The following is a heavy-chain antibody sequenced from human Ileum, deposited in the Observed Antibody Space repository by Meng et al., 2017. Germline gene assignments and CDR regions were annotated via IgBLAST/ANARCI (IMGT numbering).Heavy chain of an antibody. Sequence: QVQLQQSGPGLVMPSQTLSLSCALSGDSVSSNSAAWNWIWQSPSRGLEWLGRTYYRSKWYNNYAASVRSRISINPDTSKNQFSLQLNSVTPEDTAVYYCARDGGAAPDYFDYWGQGTLVTVSS. V-gene: IGHV6-1*01. J-gene: IGHJ4*02. CDR2: TYYRSKWYN. D-gene: IGHD3-16*01. CDR3: ARDGGAAPDYFDY. CDR1: GDSVSSNSAA.